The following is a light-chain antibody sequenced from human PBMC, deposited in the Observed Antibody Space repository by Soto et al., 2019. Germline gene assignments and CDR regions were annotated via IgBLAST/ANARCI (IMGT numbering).Light chain of an antibody. V-gene: IGKV1-39*01. J-gene: IGKJ1*01. CDR3: QQSYSTPRT. Sequence: DIQMTQSPSSLSASLGDRVTITCRASQSISSYLNWYQQKPGKAPKLLIYAASSLQSGVPSRFSGSGAGTDFTLTNSSLQPEDFATYYCQQSYSTPRTFGQGTKVDIK. CDR1: QSISSY. CDR2: AAS.